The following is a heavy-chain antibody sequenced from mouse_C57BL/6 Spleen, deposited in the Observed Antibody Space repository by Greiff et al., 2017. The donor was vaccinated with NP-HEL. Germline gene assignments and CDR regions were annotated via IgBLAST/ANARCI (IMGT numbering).Heavy chain of an antibody. CDR3: ARGDYYGSSYDFDY. CDR2: ISYDGSN. CDR1: GYSITSGYY. D-gene: IGHD1-1*01. V-gene: IGHV3-6*01. J-gene: IGHJ2*01. Sequence: VQLKESGPGLVKPSQSLSLTCSVTGYSITSGYYWNWIRQFPGNKLEWMGYISYDGSNNYNPSLKNRISITRDTSKNQFFLKLNSVTTEDTATYYCARGDYYGSSYDFDYWGQGTTLTVSS.